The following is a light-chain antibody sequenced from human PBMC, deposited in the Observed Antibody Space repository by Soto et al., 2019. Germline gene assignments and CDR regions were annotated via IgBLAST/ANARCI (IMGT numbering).Light chain of an antibody. CDR3: QQRFT. V-gene: IGKV3-11*01. Sequence: EIVLTQSPATLSLSPGERATLSCRASQRVSSYLAWYQQNPGQAPRLLIYDASNRATGIPGRFSGSGSGTDFTLTISSLEPEDFAVYYCQQRFTFGGGTKVEIK. CDR2: DAS. CDR1: QRVSSY. J-gene: IGKJ4*01.